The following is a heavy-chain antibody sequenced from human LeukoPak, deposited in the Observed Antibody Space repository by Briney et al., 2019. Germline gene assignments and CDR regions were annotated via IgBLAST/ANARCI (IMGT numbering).Heavy chain of an antibody. V-gene: IGHV3-7*01. CDR1: GFTFSSYW. J-gene: IGHJ4*02. D-gene: IGHD4-23*01. CDR3: ARDVEDYGGSHYFDY. Sequence: PGGSLRLSCAASGFTFSSYWMSWVRQAPGKGLEWVANIKQDGSEKYYVDSVKGRFTISRDNSKNTLYLQMNSLRAEDTAVYYCARDVEDYGGSHYFDYWGQGTLVTVSS. CDR2: IKQDGSEK.